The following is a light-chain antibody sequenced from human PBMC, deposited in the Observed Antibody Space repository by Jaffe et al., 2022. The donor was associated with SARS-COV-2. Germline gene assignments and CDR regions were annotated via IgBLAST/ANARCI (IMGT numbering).Light chain of an antibody. CDR2: TNN. Sequence: QSVLTQPPSASGTPGRRVTISCSGSRSNIGANTVTWYQQLPGTAPKLLIYTNNRRPSGVPDRFSGSKSDTSASLVISGLQSEDEADYYCAAWDDNINGLLFGGGTKLTVL. J-gene: IGLJ2*01. CDR1: RSNIGANT. V-gene: IGLV1-44*01. CDR3: AAWDDNINGLL.